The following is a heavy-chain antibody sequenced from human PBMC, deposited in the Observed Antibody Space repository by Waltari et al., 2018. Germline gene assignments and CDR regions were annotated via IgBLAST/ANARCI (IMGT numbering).Heavy chain of an antibody. Sequence: QVQLVQSGAEVKNPGSTLKVSCKTSGGAFSTYAISWVRQAPGQGLEWMGIIPISGTADYSQKFQGRITITADESTSIAYMELSGLKSDDTAVYYCATFGGNSNWFDPWGQGTLVTVSS. D-gene: IGHD1-7*01. V-gene: IGHV1-69*01. CDR3: ATFGGNSNWFDP. CDR2: IIPISGTA. CDR1: GGAFSTYA. J-gene: IGHJ5*02.